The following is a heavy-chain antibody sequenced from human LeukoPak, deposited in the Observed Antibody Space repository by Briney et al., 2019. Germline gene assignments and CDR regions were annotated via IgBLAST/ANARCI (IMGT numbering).Heavy chain of an antibody. CDR2: INHSGST. Sequence: PSESLSLTCAVYGGSFSGYYWSWIRQPPGKGLEWIGEINHSGSTKYNPSLKSRVTISVDTSRNQFSLRLGSVTAADAAVYYCARHKRAYCGGDCYFHSYFDTWGQGNLVTVSS. V-gene: IGHV4-34*01. CDR3: ARHKRAYCGGDCYFHSYFDT. J-gene: IGHJ4*02. CDR1: GGSFSGYY. D-gene: IGHD2-21*02.